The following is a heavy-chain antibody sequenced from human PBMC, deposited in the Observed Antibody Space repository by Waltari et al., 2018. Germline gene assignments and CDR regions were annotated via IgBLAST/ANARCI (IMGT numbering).Heavy chain of an antibody. CDR2: MNTNGGNT. D-gene: IGHD2-21*02. Sequence: QVQLVQSGAEVKKPGASVKVSCKASGYTFTSYDINWVRQATGQGLEWMGWMNTNGGNTGYAQKCQGRVTITRNTSISTAYMELSSLRSEDTAVYYCARGHGGNSLYYYGMDVWGQGTTVTVSS. J-gene: IGHJ6*02. CDR3: ARGHGGNSLYYYGMDV. CDR1: GYTFTSYD. V-gene: IGHV1-8*03.